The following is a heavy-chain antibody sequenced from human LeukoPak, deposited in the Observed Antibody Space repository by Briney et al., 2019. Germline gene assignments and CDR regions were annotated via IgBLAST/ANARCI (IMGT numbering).Heavy chain of an antibody. Sequence: GGSLRLSCAASGFTFSSYAMSWVRQAPGKGLEWVSHISGSGGNTDYADSVKGRFTVSRDNSKNTLYVQMNSLRAEDTALYYCAKEAAGGRTIFEYWGQGTLVTVSS. CDR1: GFTFSSYA. V-gene: IGHV3-23*01. D-gene: IGHD6-13*01. J-gene: IGHJ4*02. CDR3: AKEAAGGRTIFEY. CDR2: ISGSGGNT.